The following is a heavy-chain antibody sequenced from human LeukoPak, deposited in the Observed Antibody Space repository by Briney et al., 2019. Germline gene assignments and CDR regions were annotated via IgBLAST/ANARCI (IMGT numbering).Heavy chain of an antibody. CDR3: AKDGPEIVNAYYYYMDV. V-gene: IGHV3-33*06. Sequence: PGGSLRLSCAASGFTFSAYGMHWVRQAPGKGLEWVAITWYDGGNKYYADSVKGRFTISRDNSKNTLFLQMNSLRVEDTAVYYCAKDGPEIVNAYYYYMDVWGKGTTVTVSS. D-gene: IGHD5-24*01. CDR1: GFTFSAYG. CDR2: TWYDGGNK. J-gene: IGHJ6*03.